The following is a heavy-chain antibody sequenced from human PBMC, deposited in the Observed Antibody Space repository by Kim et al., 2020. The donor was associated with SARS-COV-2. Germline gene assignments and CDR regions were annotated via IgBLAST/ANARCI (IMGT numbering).Heavy chain of an antibody. CDR3: ARDYRASIDH. CDR1: GFTFSNYD. CDR2: RRYDGTDE. V-gene: IGHV3-33*01. J-gene: IGHJ4*02. D-gene: IGHD1-26*01. Sequence: LSLTCAASGFTFSNYDMHWVRQAPGKGLEWVALRRYDGTDEFYADSLKARFTISRDNSKNTLYLQINNLKTDDTAVYYCARDYRASIDHWGQGTLVTVSS.